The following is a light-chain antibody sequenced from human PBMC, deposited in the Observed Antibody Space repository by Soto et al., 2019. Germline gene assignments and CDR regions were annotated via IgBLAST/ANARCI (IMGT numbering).Light chain of an antibody. V-gene: IGKV1-8*01. Sequence: AIRMTQSPSSFSASTGDRVTITCRASQGISSYLAWYQQKPGKAPKLLIYAASTLQSGVPSRFSGSGSGTDFTLTISSLQPEDVATYYCQEYNSGLTFGGGTKVDIK. CDR1: QGISSY. CDR2: AAS. CDR3: QEYNSGLT. J-gene: IGKJ4*01.